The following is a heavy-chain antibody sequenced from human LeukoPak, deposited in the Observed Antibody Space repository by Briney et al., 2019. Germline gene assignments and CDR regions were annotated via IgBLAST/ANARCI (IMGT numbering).Heavy chain of an antibody. CDR3: ARHGLEGCSGGRCYTSFHYYGMDV. V-gene: IGHV5-51*01. J-gene: IGHJ6*02. CDR1: GYSFSNYW. D-gene: IGHD2-15*01. Sequence: GESLKISCKGYGYSFSNYWIGWVSQMPGKGLEWMGIIFPGDSDTKYSPSFQGQVNISVDKSLSTAYLQWTSLRAPDTAIYYCARHGLEGCSGGRCYTSFHYYGMDVWGQGTTVTVAS. CDR2: IFPGDSDT.